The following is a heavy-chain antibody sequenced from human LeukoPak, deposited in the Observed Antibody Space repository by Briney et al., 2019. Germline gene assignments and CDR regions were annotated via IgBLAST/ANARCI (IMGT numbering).Heavy chain of an antibody. D-gene: IGHD6-13*01. V-gene: IGHV3-23*01. J-gene: IGHJ4*02. CDR3: ATSFGPVIAAAGTGAD. Sequence: GGSLRLPCAASGFTFRSYAMHWVRQAPGKGLEWVSDISGSGSSTYYADSVKGRFTISRDNSKNTLYLQMNSLRAEDTAVYYCATSFGPVIAAAGTGADWGQGTLVTVSS. CDR2: ISGSGSST. CDR1: GFTFRSYA.